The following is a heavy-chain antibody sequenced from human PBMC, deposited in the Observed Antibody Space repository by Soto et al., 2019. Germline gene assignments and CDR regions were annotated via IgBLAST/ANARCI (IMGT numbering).Heavy chain of an antibody. Sequence: PSETLSLTCAVSGGSISSGGYSWSWIRQPPGKGLEWIGYIYHSGSTYYNPSLKSRVTISVDRSKNQLSLKLSSVTAADTAVYYCARGGWGSRVPYYFHYWGQGTPVTVYS. J-gene: IGHJ4*02. D-gene: IGHD2-21*01. CDR3: ARGGWGSRVPYYFHY. V-gene: IGHV4-30-2*01. CDR2: IYHSGST. CDR1: GGSISSGGYS.